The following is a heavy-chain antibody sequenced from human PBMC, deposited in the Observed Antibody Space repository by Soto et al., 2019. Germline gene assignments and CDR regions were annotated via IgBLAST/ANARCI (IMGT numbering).Heavy chain of an antibody. Sequence: SETLSLTCTVSGGSISSYYWSWIRQPPGKGLEWIGYIYYSGSTNYNPSLKSRVTISVDTSKNQFSLKLSSVTAADTAVYYCARDGPAGGDYFDYWGQGTLVTVSS. CDR2: IYYSGST. CDR1: GGSISSYY. J-gene: IGHJ4*02. D-gene: IGHD4-17*01. CDR3: ARDGPAGGDYFDY. V-gene: IGHV4-59*01.